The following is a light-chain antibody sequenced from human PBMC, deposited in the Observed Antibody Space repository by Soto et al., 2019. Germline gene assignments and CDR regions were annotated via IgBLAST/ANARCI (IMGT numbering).Light chain of an antibody. CDR2: EVS. J-gene: IGLJ1*01. Sequence: QSALTQPASVSGSPGQSITIYCTGTSSDVGAYKYVSWYQQHPGKAPKLIIYEVSNRPSGVSNRFSGSKSGNTASLTISGLQAEDETDYYCHSFTSRSTYVFGNGTKLTVL. CDR1: SSDVGAYKY. V-gene: IGLV2-14*01. CDR3: HSFTSRSTYV.